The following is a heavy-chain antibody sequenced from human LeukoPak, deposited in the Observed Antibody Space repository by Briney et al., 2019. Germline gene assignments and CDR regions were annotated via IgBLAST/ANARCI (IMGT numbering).Heavy chain of an antibody. CDR2: INHSGST. CDR3: ARPDMYYDILTGYYSYYFDY. V-gene: IGHV4-34*01. J-gene: IGHJ4*02. D-gene: IGHD3-9*01. CDR1: GGSISGYY. Sequence: SETLSLTCTVSGGSISGYYWSWIRQPPGKGLEWIGEINHSGSTNYNPSLKSRVTISVDTSKNQFSLKLSSVTAADTAVYYCARPDMYYDILTGYYSYYFDYWGQGTLVTVSS.